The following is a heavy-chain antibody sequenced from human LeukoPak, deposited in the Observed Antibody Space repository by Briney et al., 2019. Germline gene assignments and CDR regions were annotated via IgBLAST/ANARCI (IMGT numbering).Heavy chain of an antibody. J-gene: IGHJ4*02. V-gene: IGHV3-74*01. CDR2: INSDGSTT. Sequence: GGSLRLSCAASGFTFSSYWMHWVRQAPGKGLVWVSRINSDGSTTTYADSVKGHFTISRDNAKNTLYLQMSSLRAEDTAVYHCARAHCSSTSCHFDYWGQGTLVTASS. D-gene: IGHD2-2*01. CDR1: GFTFSSYW. CDR3: ARAHCSSTSCHFDY.